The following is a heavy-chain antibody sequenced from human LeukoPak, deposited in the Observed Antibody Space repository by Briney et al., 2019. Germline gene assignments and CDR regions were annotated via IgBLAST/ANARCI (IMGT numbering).Heavy chain of an antibody. V-gene: IGHV3-53*01. Sequence: GGSLRLSCAASGFIVSNNYMNWVRQAPGKGLEWVSIIYSGGGTYYADSVKGRFTISRDNSKNTLYLQMNSLRADDTAVYYCARGCYYERSGSCPFDYWGPGTLATVSS. D-gene: IGHD3-22*01. CDR1: GFIVSNNY. CDR3: ARGCYYERSGSCPFDY. J-gene: IGHJ4*02. CDR2: IYSGGGT.